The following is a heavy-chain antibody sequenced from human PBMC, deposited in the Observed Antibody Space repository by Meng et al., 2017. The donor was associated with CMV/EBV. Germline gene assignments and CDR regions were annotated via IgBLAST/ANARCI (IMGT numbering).Heavy chain of an antibody. CDR1: GGTFSSYA. Sequence: SVKVSCKASGGTFSSYAISWVRQAPGQGLEWMGGIIPIFGTANYAQKFQGRVTITTDESTSTAYMELSSLRSEDTAVYYCARSYVDRGGDCYSGCYYYGMDVWGQGTTVTVSS. D-gene: IGHD2-21*01. CDR2: IIPIFGTA. CDR3: ARSYVDRGGDCYSGCYYYGMDV. J-gene: IGHJ6*02. V-gene: IGHV1-69*05.